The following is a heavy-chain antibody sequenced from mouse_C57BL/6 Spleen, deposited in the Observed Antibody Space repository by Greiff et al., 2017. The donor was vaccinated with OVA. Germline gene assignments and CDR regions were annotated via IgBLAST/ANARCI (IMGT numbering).Heavy chain of an antibody. CDR2: IHPNSGST. CDR3: ARTGGNYVDFDY. Sequence: QVQLQQPGAELVKPGASVKLSCKASGYTFTSYWMRWVKQRPGQGLEWIGMIHPNSGSTNYNEKFKSKATLTVDKSSSTAYMQLSSLTSEDSAVYYCARTGGNYVDFDYWGQGTTLTVSS. V-gene: IGHV1-64*01. D-gene: IGHD2-1*01. CDR1: GYTFTSYW. J-gene: IGHJ2*01.